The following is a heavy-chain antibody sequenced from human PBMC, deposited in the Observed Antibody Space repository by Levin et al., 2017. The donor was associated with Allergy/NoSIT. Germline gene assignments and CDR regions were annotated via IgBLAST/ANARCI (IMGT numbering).Heavy chain of an antibody. CDR2: ILPSGGT. CDR3: AKDRGDNSRYYFPCAFDV. CDR1: GFTFSSYA. J-gene: IGHJ3*01. V-gene: IGHV3-23*01. Sequence: GGSLRLSCAASGFTFSSYAMSWVRQAPGKGLEWVSTILPSGGTFYADSVKGRFTISRDNSKNMLYLQMHSLRAEDTAVFYCAKDRGDNSRYYFPCAFDVWGQGTVVAVSS. D-gene: IGHD3-22*01.